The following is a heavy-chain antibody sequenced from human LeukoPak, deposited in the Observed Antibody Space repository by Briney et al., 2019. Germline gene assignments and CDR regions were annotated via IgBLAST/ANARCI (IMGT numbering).Heavy chain of an antibody. Sequence: KPSETLSLTCAVYGGSFSGYYWSWIRQPPGKGLEWIGEINHSGSTNYNPSLKSRVTISVDTSKNQFSLKLSSVTAADTAVYYCARALFEYSNSWFDPWGQGTLVTVSS. D-gene: IGHD4-11*01. V-gene: IGHV4-34*01. CDR1: GGSFSGYY. J-gene: IGHJ5*02. CDR3: ARALFEYSNSWFDP. CDR2: INHSGST.